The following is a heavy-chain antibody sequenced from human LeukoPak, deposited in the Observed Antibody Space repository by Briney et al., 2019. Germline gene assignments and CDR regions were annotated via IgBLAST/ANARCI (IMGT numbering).Heavy chain of an antibody. CDR3: ARRFLPKWNSDRSGYYLMDWFDP. D-gene: IGHD3-22*01. CDR1: GGTFSSYA. Sequence: ASVTVSCKASGGTFSSYAMSWVRQAPGQGLEWMGGIIPIFGTANYAQKLQGRVTITAEESTSTAYMELSSLRSEDTDGYYCARRFLPKWNSDRSGYYLMDWFDPWGQGTLVTVSS. J-gene: IGHJ5*02. V-gene: IGHV1-69*13. CDR2: IIPIFGTA.